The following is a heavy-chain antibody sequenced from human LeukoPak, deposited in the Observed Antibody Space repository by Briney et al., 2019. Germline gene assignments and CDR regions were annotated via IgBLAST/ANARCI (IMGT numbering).Heavy chain of an antibody. CDR3: ARKYYYDSSGYSYYFDY. CDR2: IKQDGSEK. Sequence: PGGSLRLSCAASGFTFSSYAMGWVRQAPGKGLEWVANIKQDGSEKYYVDSVKGRFTISRDNAKNSLYLQMNSLRAEDTAVYYCARKYYYDSSGYSYYFDYWGQGTLVTVSS. J-gene: IGHJ4*02. CDR1: GFTFSSYA. D-gene: IGHD3-22*01. V-gene: IGHV3-7*01.